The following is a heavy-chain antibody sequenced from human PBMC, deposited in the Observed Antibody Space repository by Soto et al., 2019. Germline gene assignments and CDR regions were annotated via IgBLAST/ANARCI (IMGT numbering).Heavy chain of an antibody. V-gene: IGHV4-34*01. CDR3: ARGAGAPWVRFDS. J-gene: IGHJ4*02. CDR2: INHSGST. D-gene: IGHD3-16*01. CDR1: GGSFSGYY. Sequence: SETLSLTCAVYGGSFSGYYWSWIRQPPGKGLEWIWEINHSGSTNYNPSLKSRVTISVDTSKNQFSLKLSSVTAADTALYYCARGAGAPWVRFDSWGQGTLVTVSS.